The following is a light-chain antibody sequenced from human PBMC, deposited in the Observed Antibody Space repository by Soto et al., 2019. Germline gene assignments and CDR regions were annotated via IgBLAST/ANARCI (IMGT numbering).Light chain of an antibody. CDR2: EGS. CDR1: SSDHGNYNP. Sequence: QSALTQPASVSGSPGQSITISCTGKSSDHGNYNPVSWYQQHPGKAPKVIIFEGSKRPSGVSNRFSGSQSGKTASLTISGLQAEDEADYYRCSYATFSTFVFGRGTKLTVL. J-gene: IGLJ2*01. V-gene: IGLV2-23*03. CDR3: CSYATFSTFV.